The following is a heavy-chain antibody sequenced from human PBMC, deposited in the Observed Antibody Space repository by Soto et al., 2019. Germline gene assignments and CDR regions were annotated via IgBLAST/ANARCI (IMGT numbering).Heavy chain of an antibody. V-gene: IGHV3-11*01. CDR1: GFTFSDYY. CDR2: ITSSGRTT. J-gene: IGHJ4*02. CDR3: AKVSSSWYAGFFDR. Sequence: GGSLRLSCAASGFTFSDYYMNWIRQAPGKGLEWVSYITSSGRTTYYADSVKGRFTISRDNAKNSLYLQMNSLRAEDTAVYYCAKVSSSWYAGFFDRWGQGTLVTVSS. D-gene: IGHD6-13*01.